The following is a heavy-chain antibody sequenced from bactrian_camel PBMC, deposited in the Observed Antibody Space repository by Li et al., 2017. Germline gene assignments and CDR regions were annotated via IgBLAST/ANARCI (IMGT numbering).Heavy chain of an antibody. D-gene: IGHD7*01. CDR3: AADFYNLQLARSYSY. Sequence: VQLVESGGGSVQVGGSLRLSCAASGNTYTSSCMAWFRQVPGKERERVARVDSDGTALYADSVAGRFTISKDNAKNTLYLEMNNLKLEDTAIYYCAADFYNLQLARSYSYWGQGTQVTVS. V-gene: IGHV3S53*01. CDR1: GNTYTSSC. J-gene: IGHJ4*01. CDR2: VDSDGTA.